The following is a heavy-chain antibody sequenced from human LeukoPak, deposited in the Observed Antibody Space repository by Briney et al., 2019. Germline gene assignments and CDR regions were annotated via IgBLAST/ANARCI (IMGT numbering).Heavy chain of an antibody. J-gene: IGHJ4*02. CDR2: IYHSGST. CDR1: GDSISGYY. D-gene: IGHD5-24*01. V-gene: IGHV4-59*01. CDR3: AREEGRDGYNYVYS. Sequence: SETLSLTCTVSGDSISGYYWNSGSWIRQPPGKGLEWIGYIYHSGSTSYNPSLKSRVTISVDTSKNQFSLKLTSLTAADTAVYYCAREEGRDGYNYVYSWGQGTLVTVSS.